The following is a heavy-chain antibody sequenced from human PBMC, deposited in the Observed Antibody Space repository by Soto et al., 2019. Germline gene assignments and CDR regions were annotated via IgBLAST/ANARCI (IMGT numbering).Heavy chain of an antibody. V-gene: IGHV4-31*03. CDR2: IYYSGST. D-gene: IGHD3-10*01. Sequence: PSETLSLTCTVSGGSISSGGYYWSWIRQHPGKGLEWIGYIYYSGSTYYNPSLKSRVTISVDTSKNQFSLKLSSVTAADTAVYYCASSAPGQYYYGSGSYYSWFDPWGQGTLVTVSS. CDR3: ASSAPGQYYYGSGSYYSWFDP. J-gene: IGHJ5*02. CDR1: GGSISSGGYY.